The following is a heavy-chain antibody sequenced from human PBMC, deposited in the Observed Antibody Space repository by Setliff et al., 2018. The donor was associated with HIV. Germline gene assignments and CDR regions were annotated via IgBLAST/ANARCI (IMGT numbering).Heavy chain of an antibody. V-gene: IGHV3-23*01. CDR1: GFTFSSCA. Sequence: GGSLRLSCAASGFTFSSCAMSWVRQAPGKGLEWVSAISGSGGSTYYADSVKGRFTISRDNSKNTLYLQMNSLRAEDTAVYYCAKDYLYYNLYNGSPVYGMDVWGQGTTVTVSS. CDR2: ISGSGGST. J-gene: IGHJ6*02. D-gene: IGHD3-3*01. CDR3: AKDYLYYNLYNGSPVYGMDV.